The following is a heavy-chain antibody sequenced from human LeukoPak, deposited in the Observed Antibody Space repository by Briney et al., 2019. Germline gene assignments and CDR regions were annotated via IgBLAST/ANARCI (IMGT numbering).Heavy chain of an antibody. D-gene: IGHD3-22*01. CDR2: IYNSGST. V-gene: IGHV4-59*08. J-gene: IGHJ4*02. CDR1: GGSISSYY. CDR3: ARLGITMIVAY. Sequence: PSETLSLTCTVSGGSISSYYWSWLRQPPGKGLEWIGYIYNSGSTNYNPSLKSRVTISVDTSKNQFSLKLSSVTAADTAVYYCARLGITMIVAYWGQGTLVTVSS.